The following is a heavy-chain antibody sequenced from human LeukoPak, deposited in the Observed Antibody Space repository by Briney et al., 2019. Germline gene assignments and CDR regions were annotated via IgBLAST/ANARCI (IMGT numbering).Heavy chain of an antibody. CDR2: ISGSGGST. CDR1: GFTFSSYA. D-gene: IGHD1-26*01. Sequence: GGSLRLSCAASGFTFSSYAMSWVRQAPGKGLEWVSAISGSGGSTYYADSVKGRFTISRDNSKNTLYLQMNSLRAEDTAVYYCAKSYSGSYYYYMDVWGKGTTVTVSS. V-gene: IGHV3-23*01. J-gene: IGHJ6*03. CDR3: AKSYSGSYYYYMDV.